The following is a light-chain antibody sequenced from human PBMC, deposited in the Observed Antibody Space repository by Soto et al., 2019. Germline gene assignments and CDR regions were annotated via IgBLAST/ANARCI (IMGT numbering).Light chain of an antibody. J-gene: IGLJ1*01. CDR2: EVS. Sequence: QSALTQPASVSGSPGQSITISCTGTSSDVGAYDYVSWYQQHPDKAPKLMIYEVSHRPSGVSNRFYGSKSVNTATLTISGLQGEDEADYYCSSYTSSSTRVFGTGTKVTVL. CDR1: SSDVGAYDY. CDR3: SSYTSSSTRV. V-gene: IGLV2-14*03.